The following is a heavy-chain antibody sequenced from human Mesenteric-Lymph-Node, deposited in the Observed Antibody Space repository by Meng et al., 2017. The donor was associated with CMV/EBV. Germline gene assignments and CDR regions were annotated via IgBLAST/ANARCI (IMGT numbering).Heavy chain of an antibody. Sequence: SLKISCAASGFTFDNYAMHWVRQAPGKGLEWVSGISWNSGDIGYADSVKGRFTISRDNAKNSLYLQMNSLRAEDMALYYCVKGTAIDYYYYGMDVWGQGTTVTVSS. CDR3: VKGTAIDYYYYGMDV. V-gene: IGHV3-9*03. CDR1: GFTFDNYA. J-gene: IGHJ6*02. CDR2: ISWNSGDI.